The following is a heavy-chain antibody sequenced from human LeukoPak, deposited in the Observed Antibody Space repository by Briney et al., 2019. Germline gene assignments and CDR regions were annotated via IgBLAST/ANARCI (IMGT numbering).Heavy chain of an antibody. Sequence: GGSLRLSCAASGFTFITYEMHWVRQAPGKGLEWVSSIGTGGKTKCYTDSVKGRFTISRDNARNSLDLQMNSLRAEDTAVYYCSRDGPGYSFDYWGQGTLVTVSS. J-gene: IGHJ4*02. CDR3: SRDGPGYSFDY. D-gene: IGHD5-18*01. V-gene: IGHV3-48*03. CDR1: GFTFITYE. CDR2: IGTGGKTK.